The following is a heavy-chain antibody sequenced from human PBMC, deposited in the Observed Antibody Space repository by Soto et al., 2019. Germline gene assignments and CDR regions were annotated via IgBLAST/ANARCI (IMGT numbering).Heavy chain of an antibody. CDR3: ARDWDRNWFDP. V-gene: IGHV4-31*03. CDR2: IYYSGST. J-gene: IGHJ5*02. CDR1: GGSISSGGYY. D-gene: IGHD1-26*01. Sequence: QVQLQESGPGLVKPSQTLSLTCTVSGGSISSGGYYWSWIRQHPGKGLEWIGYIYYSGSTYYNPSLKSRVTISVEPSKNQFSLKLSSVTAADTAVYYCARDWDRNWFDPWGQGTLVTVSS.